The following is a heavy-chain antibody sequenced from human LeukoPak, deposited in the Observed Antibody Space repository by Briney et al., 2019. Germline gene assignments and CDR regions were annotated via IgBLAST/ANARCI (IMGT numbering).Heavy chain of an antibody. V-gene: IGHV1-46*01. CDR2: INPGDGGA. CDR1: GYTFTAHY. J-gene: IGHJ2*01. CDR3: ARKAPHDTSGWYFDL. D-gene: IGHD3-22*01. Sequence: ASVKVSCKASGYTFTAHYIHWVRQAPGQGLEWMGIINPGDGGASYAQKFQGRLTMSRDTSTSTLYMELSSLRSEDTAIYYCARKAPHDTSGWYFDLWGRGTLVTASS.